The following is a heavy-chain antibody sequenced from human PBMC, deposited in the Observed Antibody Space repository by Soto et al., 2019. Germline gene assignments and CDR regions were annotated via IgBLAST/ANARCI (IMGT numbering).Heavy chain of an antibody. J-gene: IGHJ4*02. CDR3: AREVRQWLPQKGGFDY. CDR1: GFTFSSYG. Sequence: QVQLVESGGGVVQPGRSLRLSCAASGFTFSSYGLHWVRQAPGKGLEWVAVIWYDGSNKYYADSVKGRFTISRDNSKNTLYLQMNSLRAEDTAVYYCAREVRQWLPQKGGFDYWGQGTLVTVSS. V-gene: IGHV3-33*01. D-gene: IGHD6-19*01. CDR2: IWYDGSNK.